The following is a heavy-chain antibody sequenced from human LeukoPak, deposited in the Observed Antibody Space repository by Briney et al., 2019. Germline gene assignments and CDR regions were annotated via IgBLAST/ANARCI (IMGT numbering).Heavy chain of an antibody. CDR1: GGSISSYY. V-gene: IGHV4-59*01. Sequence: PSETLSLTCTVSGGSISSYYWSWIRQPPGKGLEWIGYIYYGGSTNYNPSLKSRVTISVDTSKNQFSLKLSSVTAADTAVYYCARARSGWYFIDYWGQGTLVTVSS. D-gene: IGHD6-19*01. CDR3: ARARSGWYFIDY. J-gene: IGHJ4*02. CDR2: IYYGGST.